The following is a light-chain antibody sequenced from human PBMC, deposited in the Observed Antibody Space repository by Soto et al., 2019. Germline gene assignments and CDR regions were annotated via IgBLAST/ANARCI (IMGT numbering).Light chain of an antibody. CDR2: GDS. J-gene: IGLJ1*01. V-gene: IGLV1-40*01. CDR3: QSSDSRLSGSDV. CDR1: SPNIGAGYD. Sequence: QSVLTQPPSVSGAPGQRVTISCTGSSPNIGAGYDVNWYQQLPGTAPKLLIFGDSNRPSGVPDRFSGSKSGTSASLAITGLQAADEAVYYCQSSDSRLSGSDVFGTGTKLTVL.